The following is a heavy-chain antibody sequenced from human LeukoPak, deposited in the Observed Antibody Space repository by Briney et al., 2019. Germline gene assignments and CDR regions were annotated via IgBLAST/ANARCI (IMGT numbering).Heavy chain of an antibody. V-gene: IGHV3-30*02. D-gene: IGHD3-10*01. J-gene: IGHJ3*02. CDR1: GFTFSNYG. CDR3: AKDGRQRKTYFYGSGSANAFDI. Sequence: PGGSLRLSCAASGFTFSNYGIHWVRQAPGKGLEWVAFIRYDGSNKYYANSVKGRFTISRDNSKNTLYLQMSSLRAEDTAVYYCAKDGRQRKTYFYGSGSANAFDIWGQGTMVTVSS. CDR2: IRYDGSNK.